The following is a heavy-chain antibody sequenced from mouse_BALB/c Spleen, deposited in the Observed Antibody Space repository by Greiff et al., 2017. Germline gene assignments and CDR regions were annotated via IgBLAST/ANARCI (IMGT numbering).Heavy chain of an antibody. CDR1: GYTFTSYY. Sequence: QVQLKESGAELVKPGASVKLSCKASGYTFTSYYMYWVKQRPGQGLEWIGEINPSNGGTNFNEKFKSKATLTVDKSSSTAYMQLSSLTSEDSAVYYCTREGPWFAYWGQGTLVTVSA. D-gene: IGHD3-3*01. V-gene: IGHV1S81*02. CDR2: INPSNGGT. J-gene: IGHJ3*01. CDR3: TREGPWFAY.